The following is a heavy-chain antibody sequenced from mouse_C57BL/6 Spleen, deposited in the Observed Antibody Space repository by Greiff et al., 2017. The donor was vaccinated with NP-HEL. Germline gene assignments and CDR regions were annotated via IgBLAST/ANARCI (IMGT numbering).Heavy chain of an antibody. CDR1: GFTFSDYY. J-gene: IGHJ3*01. Sequence: EVQLVESEGGLVQPGSSMKLSCTASGFTFSDYYMAWVRQVPEKGLEWVANINYDGSSTYYLDSLKSRFIISRDNAKNILYLQMSSLKSEDTATYYCARGTDDSSGYFAYWGQGTLVTVSA. CDR3: ARGTDDSSGYFAY. V-gene: IGHV5-16*01. CDR2: INYDGSST. D-gene: IGHD3-2*02.